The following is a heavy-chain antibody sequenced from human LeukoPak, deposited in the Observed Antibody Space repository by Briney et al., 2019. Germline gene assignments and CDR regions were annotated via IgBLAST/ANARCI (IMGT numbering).Heavy chain of an antibody. V-gene: IGHV3-23*01. CDR3: ANAYSGSYSRFDY. D-gene: IGHD1-26*01. CDR2: ISGSGGST. Sequence: GGSLRLSCAASGFTFSSYAMSWVRQAPRKGLEWVSVISGSGGSTYYADSVKGRFTISRDNSKNTLYLQMNSLRAEDTAVYYCANAYSGSYSRFDYWGQGTLVTVSS. J-gene: IGHJ4*02. CDR1: GFTFSSYA.